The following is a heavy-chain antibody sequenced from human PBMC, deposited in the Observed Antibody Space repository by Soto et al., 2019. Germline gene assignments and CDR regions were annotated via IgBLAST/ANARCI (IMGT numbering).Heavy chain of an antibody. J-gene: IGHJ4*02. CDR3: ANFPVYDYGYDDDY. D-gene: IGHD4-17*01. Sequence: EAQLLESGGGLVQSGGSLRLSCAASGFRFSRYAMSWVRQAPGKGLEWVSTISGSGDTTYYAESVRGRFTMSRDNFKNTLYLHMNSLRAEDTAVYYCANFPVYDYGYDDDYWGQGTLVTVSS. CDR2: ISGSGDTT. V-gene: IGHV3-23*01. CDR1: GFRFSRYA.